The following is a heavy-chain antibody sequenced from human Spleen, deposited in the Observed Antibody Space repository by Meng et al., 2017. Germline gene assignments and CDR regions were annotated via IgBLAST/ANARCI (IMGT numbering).Heavy chain of an antibody. CDR2: INPNTGGT. CDR3: ARDEDISAAGKLFGDY. V-gene: IGHV1-2*06. Sequence: ASVKVSCKASGYTFTDYYVHWVRQAPGQGLEWMGRINPNTGGTNYAQEFLGRVTMTGDTSISTAYMELSGLRSDDTAMYYCARDEDISAAGKLFGDYWGQGTLVTVSS. D-gene: IGHD6-13*01. CDR1: GYTFTDYY. J-gene: IGHJ4*02.